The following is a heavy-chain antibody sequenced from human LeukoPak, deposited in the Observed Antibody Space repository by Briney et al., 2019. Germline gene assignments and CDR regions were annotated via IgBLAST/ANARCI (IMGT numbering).Heavy chain of an antibody. CDR3: TRGRTGYQLPPTKKDYSYYYMDV. V-gene: IGHV1-2*02. Sequence: GASVKVSCKASGYTFTGYYMHWVRQAPGQGLEWMGWINPNSGGTNYAQKFQGRVTMTRDTSISTAYMELSRLRSDDTAVYYCTRGRTGYQLPPTKKDYSYYYMDVWDKGTTVTVSS. D-gene: IGHD2-2*01. CDR2: INPNSGGT. CDR1: GYTFTGYY. J-gene: IGHJ6*03.